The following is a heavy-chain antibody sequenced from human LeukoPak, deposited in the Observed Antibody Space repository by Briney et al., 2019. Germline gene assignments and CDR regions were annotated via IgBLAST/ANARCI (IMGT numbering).Heavy chain of an antibody. CDR1: GYTFTSYD. J-gene: IGHJ6*03. CDR2: MNPNSGNT. CDR3: AREVRTTSPQQNYYYYYMDV. Sequence: ASVKVSCKASGYTFTSYDINWVRQATGQGLEWMGWMNPNSGNTGYAQKFQGRVTITRNTSISTAYMELSSLRSEDTAVYYCAREVRTTSPQQNYYYYYMDVWGKGTTVTVSS. D-gene: IGHD2/OR15-2a*01. V-gene: IGHV1-8*03.